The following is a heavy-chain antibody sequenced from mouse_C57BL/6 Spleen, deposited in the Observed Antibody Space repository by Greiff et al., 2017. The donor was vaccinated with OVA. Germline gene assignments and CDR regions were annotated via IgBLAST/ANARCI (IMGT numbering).Heavy chain of an antibody. CDR2: INPNNGGT. D-gene: IGHD2-5*01. J-gene: IGHJ3*01. V-gene: IGHV1-26*01. CDR3: ARGGSNYVFAY. CDR1: GYTFTDYY. Sequence: VQLQQSGPELVKPGASVKISCKASGYTFTDYYMNWVKQSHGKSLEWIGDINPNNGGTSYNQKFKGKATLTVDKSSSTAYMELRSLTSEDSAVYYCARGGSNYVFAYWGQGTLVTVSA.